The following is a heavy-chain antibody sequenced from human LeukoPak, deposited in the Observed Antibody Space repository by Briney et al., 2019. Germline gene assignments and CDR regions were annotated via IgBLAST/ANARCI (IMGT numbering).Heavy chain of an antibody. CDR1: GFTFSSYG. CDR2: IWYDGSNK. J-gene: IGHJ6*02. CDR3: AKDLGAQISMVRGEVYYYYYGMDV. Sequence: GGSLRLSCAASGFTFSSYGMHWVRQAPGKGLEWVAVIWYDGSNKYYADSVKGRFTISRDSPKNTLYLQMNSLRAEDTAVYYCAKDLGAQISMVRGEVYYYYYGMDVWGQGTTVTVSS. D-gene: IGHD3-10*01. V-gene: IGHV3-33*06.